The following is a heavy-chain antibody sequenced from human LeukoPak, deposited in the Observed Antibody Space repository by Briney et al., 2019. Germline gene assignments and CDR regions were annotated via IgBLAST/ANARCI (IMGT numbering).Heavy chain of an antibody. CDR3: ARERIAAAAPYYYYGMDV. Sequence: GGSLRLSCAASGFTFSSYAMHWVRQAPGKGLEWVAVISYDGSNKYYADSVKGRFTISRDSSKNTLYLQMNSLRAEDTAVYYCARERIAAAAPYYYYGMDVWGQGTTVTVSS. J-gene: IGHJ6*02. CDR2: ISYDGSNK. D-gene: IGHD6-13*01. V-gene: IGHV3-30-3*01. CDR1: GFTFSSYA.